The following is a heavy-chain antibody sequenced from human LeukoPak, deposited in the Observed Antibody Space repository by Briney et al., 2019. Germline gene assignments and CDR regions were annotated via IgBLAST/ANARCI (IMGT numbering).Heavy chain of an antibody. D-gene: IGHD2-15*01. Sequence: GGSLRLSCAASGFTFSSYGMHWVRQAPGKGLEWVAVIWYDGSNKYYAESVKGRFTISRDNSKNTLYLQMNSLRAEDTAVYYCARDKPPTPGAVGGGSDYWGQGTLVTVSS. V-gene: IGHV3-33*01. J-gene: IGHJ4*02. CDR2: IWYDGSNK. CDR1: GFTFSSYG. CDR3: ARDKPPTPGAVGGGSDY.